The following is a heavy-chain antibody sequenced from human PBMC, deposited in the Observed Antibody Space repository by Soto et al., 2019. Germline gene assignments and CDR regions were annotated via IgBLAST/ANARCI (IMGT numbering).Heavy chain of an antibody. Sequence: ASVKVSCKASGYTFTSYDINWVRQATGQGLEWMGWMNPNSGNTGYAQKFQGRVTMTRNTSISTAYMELSSLRSEDTAVYYCARGFPDYYDSSGYYYDYWGQGTLVTVSS. CDR2: MNPNSGNT. CDR1: GYTFTSYD. V-gene: IGHV1-8*01. D-gene: IGHD3-22*01. J-gene: IGHJ4*02. CDR3: ARGFPDYYDSSGYYYDY.